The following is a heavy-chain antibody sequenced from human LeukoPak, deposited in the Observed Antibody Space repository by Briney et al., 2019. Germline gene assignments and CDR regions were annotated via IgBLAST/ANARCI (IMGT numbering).Heavy chain of an antibody. CDR1: GYTFTSYD. Sequence: EASVKVSCKASGYTFTSYDINWVRQATGQGLEWMGRIIPILGIANYAQKFQGRVTITADKSTSTAYMELSSLRSEDTAVYYCASSPAVLTGYYSPFDYWGQGTLVTVSS. V-gene: IGHV1-69*04. CDR3: ASSPAVLTGYYSPFDY. CDR2: IIPILGIA. J-gene: IGHJ4*02. D-gene: IGHD3-9*01.